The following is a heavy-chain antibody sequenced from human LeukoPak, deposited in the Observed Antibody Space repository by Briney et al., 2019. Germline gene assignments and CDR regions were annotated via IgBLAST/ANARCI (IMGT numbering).Heavy chain of an antibody. V-gene: IGHV1-3*04. Sequence: ASVKVSCKASGYTFTSYGISWVRQAPGQGLEWMGWINTGNGNTKYSQKFQGRFTITRDTSASTAYMELSSLRSEDTAVYYCARDWADGDYGVDYWGQGTLVTVSS. CDR1: GYTFTSYG. CDR2: INTGNGNT. CDR3: ARDWADGDYGVDY. D-gene: IGHD4-17*01. J-gene: IGHJ4*02.